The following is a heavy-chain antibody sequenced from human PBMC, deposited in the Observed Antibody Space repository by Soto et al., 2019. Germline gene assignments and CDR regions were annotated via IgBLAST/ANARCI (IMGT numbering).Heavy chain of an antibody. D-gene: IGHD3-16*01. Sequence: LGESLKISCKGSGYSFSTYWIAWVRQMPGKGLEWMGIICPGDSDTRYSLSLQGQVTISADKSISTAYLQWSSLKASDTAIYYCARRPPEGGTMDVWGQGTTVTVSS. CDR3: ARRPPEGGTMDV. CDR1: GYSFSTYW. CDR2: ICPGDSDT. V-gene: IGHV5-51*01. J-gene: IGHJ6*02.